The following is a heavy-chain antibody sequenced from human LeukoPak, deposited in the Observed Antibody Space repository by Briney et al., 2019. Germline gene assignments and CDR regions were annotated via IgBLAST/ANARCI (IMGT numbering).Heavy chain of an antibody. CDR1: GFTFSSYS. D-gene: IGHD1-26*01. CDR3: ARDKFDSGSYFIGY. Sequence: GGSLRLSCAASGFTFSSYSMNWVRQAPGKGLEWVSFISSSSSYVYYADSVKDRFTISRDNAKNSLYLQMNSLRAEDTAVYYCARDKFDSGSYFIGYWGQGTLVTVSS. J-gene: IGHJ4*02. CDR2: ISSSSSYV. V-gene: IGHV3-21*01.